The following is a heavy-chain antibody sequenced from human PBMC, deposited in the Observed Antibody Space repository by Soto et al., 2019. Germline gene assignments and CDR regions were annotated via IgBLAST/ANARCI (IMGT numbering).Heavy chain of an antibody. CDR3: ARCRDGYNGLDFDY. Sequence: SETLSLTCIVSGGSISSYYWSWIRQPPGKGLEWIGCIYYSGSTNYNPSLKSRVTISVDTSKNQFSLKLSSVTAADTAVYYCARCRDGYNGLDFDYWGQGTLVTVSS. V-gene: IGHV4-59*01. CDR2: IYYSGST. J-gene: IGHJ4*02. D-gene: IGHD5-12*01. CDR1: GGSISSYY.